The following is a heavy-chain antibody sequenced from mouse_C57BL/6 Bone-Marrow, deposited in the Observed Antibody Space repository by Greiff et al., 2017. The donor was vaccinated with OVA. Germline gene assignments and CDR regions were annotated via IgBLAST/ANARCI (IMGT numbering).Heavy chain of an antibody. CDR2: IYPGGGYT. V-gene: IGHV1-63*01. CDR1: GYTFTNYW. Sequence: VKLVESGAELVRPGTSVKMSCKASGYTFTNYWIGWAKQRPGHGLEWIGDIYPGGGYTNYNEKFKGKATLTADKSSSTAYMQFSSLTSEDSAIYYCASSGAYGYDYFDYWGQGTTLTVSS. J-gene: IGHJ2*01. D-gene: IGHD2-2*01. CDR3: ASSGAYGYDYFDY.